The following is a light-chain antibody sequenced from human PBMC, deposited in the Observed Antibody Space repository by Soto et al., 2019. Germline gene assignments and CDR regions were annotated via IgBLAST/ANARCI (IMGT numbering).Light chain of an antibody. Sequence: QSALTQPPSASGTPGQRVTISCSGRRSNVGTNLVNWYQQLPGTAPKLLIYAHIQRPSGVPDRFSGSTSGTSASLAISGLQSDDEADYYCAVWDDGLNGYVFGTGTKVTVL. J-gene: IGLJ1*01. CDR1: RSNVGTNL. CDR2: AHI. CDR3: AVWDDGLNGYV. V-gene: IGLV1-44*01.